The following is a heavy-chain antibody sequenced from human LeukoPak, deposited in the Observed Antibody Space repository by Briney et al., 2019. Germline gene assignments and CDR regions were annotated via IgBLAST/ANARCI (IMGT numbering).Heavy chain of an antibody. Sequence: ASVTVSCKASGGTFSHYAISWVRQAPGQGLEGMGGIVPIFGTANYAQKFQGRVTITADESTSTAYVELSSLRSEDTAVYYCARDVTDNWFDPWGQGTLVTVSS. CDR1: GGTFSHYA. J-gene: IGHJ5*02. D-gene: IGHD3-16*01. CDR3: ARDVTDNWFDP. V-gene: IGHV1-69*01. CDR2: IVPIFGTA.